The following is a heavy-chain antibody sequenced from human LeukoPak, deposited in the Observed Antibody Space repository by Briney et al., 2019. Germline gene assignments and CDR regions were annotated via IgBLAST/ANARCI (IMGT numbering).Heavy chain of an antibody. CDR1: GFTFSESW. Sequence: GGSLRLPCAASGFTFSESWMTWVRQVPGLGLEWVAHINHEGGGIQYVDSVKGRFTISRDNAKGSVYLQMNSLRAEDTAIYHCATYINWVAGDVWGQGTTVIVSS. D-gene: IGHD1-1*01. CDR2: INHEGGGI. CDR3: ATYINWVAGDV. V-gene: IGHV3-7*01. J-gene: IGHJ6*02.